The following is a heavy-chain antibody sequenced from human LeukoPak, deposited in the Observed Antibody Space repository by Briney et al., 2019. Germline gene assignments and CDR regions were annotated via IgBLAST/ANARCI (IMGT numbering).Heavy chain of an antibody. CDR1: GFTFSSYA. V-gene: IGHV3-23*01. J-gene: IGHJ4*02. CDR3: PKDRRFLEWFLRLGDIDY. Sequence: GSLRLSCAASGFTFSSYAMSGVRQAPGKGLEWCSAISGSGGSTYYADCVRGRFTISRDNSKNTLYLHMHSLTAEDTAVYYCPKDRRFLEWFLRLGDIDYWGQGTLVTVSS. CDR2: ISGSGGST. D-gene: IGHD3-3*01.